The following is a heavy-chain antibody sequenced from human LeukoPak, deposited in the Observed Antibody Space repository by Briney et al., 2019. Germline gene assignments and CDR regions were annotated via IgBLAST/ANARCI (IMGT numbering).Heavy chain of an antibody. J-gene: IGHJ4*02. CDR2: IYQNGNT. D-gene: IGHD6-13*01. Sequence: SETLSLTCAVSGGSISSGGYSWSWIRQPPGKGLEWIGYIYQNGNTYYNPSLKSRVTISVDRSKNQFSLNLSSVTAADTAVYYCGRGGIAAAASGVDYWGQGTLVAVSS. CDR1: GGSISSGGYS. V-gene: IGHV4-30-2*01. CDR3: GRGGIAAAASGVDY.